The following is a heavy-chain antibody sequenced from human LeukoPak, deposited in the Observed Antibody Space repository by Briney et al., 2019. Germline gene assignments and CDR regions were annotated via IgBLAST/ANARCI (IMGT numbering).Heavy chain of an antibody. D-gene: IGHD2-2*01. CDR3: ARRGVVPAARRQFDY. CDR1: GGSFSGYY. CDR2: INHSGST. V-gene: IGHV4-34*01. J-gene: IGHJ4*02. Sequence: PSETLSLTCQVYGGSFSGYYWSWIRQPPGKGLEWIGEINHSGSTNYNPSLKSRVTISVDTSKNQFPLKLSSVTAADTAVYYCARRGVVPAARRQFDYWGQGTLVTVSS.